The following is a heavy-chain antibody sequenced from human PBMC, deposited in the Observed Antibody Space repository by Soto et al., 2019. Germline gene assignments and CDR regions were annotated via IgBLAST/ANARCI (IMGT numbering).Heavy chain of an antibody. J-gene: IGHJ5*02. CDR3: ARDSFAVGYKDSSGYYYEGNWCDP. D-gene: IGHD3-22*01. Sequence: SETLSLTCTVSGGSISSYYWSWIRQPPGKGLEWIGYIYYSGSTNYNPSLKGRVTISVDTSKNQFSLKLSSVTAADTAVYHCARDSFAVGYKDSSGYYYEGNWCDPWGQGTLVTVSS. CDR1: GGSISSYY. CDR2: IYYSGST. V-gene: IGHV4-59*01.